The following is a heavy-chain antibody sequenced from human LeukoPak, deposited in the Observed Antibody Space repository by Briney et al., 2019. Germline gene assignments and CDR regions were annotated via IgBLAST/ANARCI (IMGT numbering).Heavy chain of an antibody. CDR3: ATVDPATVTKEVLGWFDP. D-gene: IGHD4-17*01. CDR2: FDPEDGET. J-gene: IGHJ5*02. V-gene: IGHV1-24*01. Sequence: GASVKVSCKVSGYTLTELSMHWVRQAPGKGLEWMGGFDPEDGETIYAQKFQGRVTMTEDTSTDTAYMELSSLRSEDTAVYYCATVDPATVTKEVLGWFDPWGQGTLVTVSS. CDR1: GYTLTELS.